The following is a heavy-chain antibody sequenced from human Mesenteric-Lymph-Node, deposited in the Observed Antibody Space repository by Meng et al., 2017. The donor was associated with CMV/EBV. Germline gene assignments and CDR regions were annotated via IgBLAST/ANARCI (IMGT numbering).Heavy chain of an antibody. CDR2: ISSSGDIV. D-gene: IGHD2-2*02. J-gene: IGHJ6*02. Sequence: GESLKISCTVFGFTFSSYEMNWVRQAPGKGLEWLSYISSSGDIVYYADSVKGRFTISRDNAKHSLYLQINSLRAEDTAVYYCARVSHCSSTSCYNHYYYYGMDVWGQGTTVTVSS. CDR1: GFTFSSYE. CDR3: ARVSHCSSTSCYNHYYYYGMDV. V-gene: IGHV3-48*03.